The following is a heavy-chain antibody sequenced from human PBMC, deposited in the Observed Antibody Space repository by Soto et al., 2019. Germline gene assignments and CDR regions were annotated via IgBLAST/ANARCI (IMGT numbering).Heavy chain of an antibody. CDR2: IWYDGSNK. J-gene: IGHJ4*02. CDR1: GFTFSSYG. Sequence: GGSLRLSCAASGFTFSSYGMHWVRQAPGKGLEWVAVIWYDGSNKYYADSVKGRFTISRDNSKNTLYLQMDSLRAEDTAVYYCARDTYDSSGYYSDYWGQGTLVTVSS. D-gene: IGHD3-22*01. V-gene: IGHV3-33*01. CDR3: ARDTYDSSGYYSDY.